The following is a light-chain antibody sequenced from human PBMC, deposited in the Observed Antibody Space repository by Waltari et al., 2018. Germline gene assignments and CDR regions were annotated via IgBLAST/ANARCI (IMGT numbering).Light chain of an antibody. CDR1: QSVDSNY. CDR2: GAS. V-gene: IGKV3-20*01. CDR3: RQYGTAPWT. J-gene: IGKJ1*01. Sequence: EIVWTQPPGTLSLSPGGRATLSCRASQSVDSNYLAWHQQKPAQAPRLLIYGASNRPTGIPDRFSGSGSVTDFTLTIDSLAPAYFAVYYCRQYGTAPWTFGQGTKVEIK.